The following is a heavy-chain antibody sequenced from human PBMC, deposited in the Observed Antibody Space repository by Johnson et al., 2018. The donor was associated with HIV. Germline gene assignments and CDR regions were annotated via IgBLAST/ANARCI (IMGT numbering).Heavy chain of an antibody. Sequence: QVQLLESGGGLVKPGGYLRLSCEASGFTFSDYYMSWIRQAPGKGLEWVSYISSSGSTLYYADSVKGRFTISRDNAKNSLYLQMNSLRAEDTAVYYCARGYDFGSGYYTEAFDIWGQGTMVTVSS. CDR2: ISSSGSTL. J-gene: IGHJ3*02. V-gene: IGHV3-11*04. D-gene: IGHD3-3*01. CDR3: ARGYDFGSGYYTEAFDI. CDR1: GFTFSDYY.